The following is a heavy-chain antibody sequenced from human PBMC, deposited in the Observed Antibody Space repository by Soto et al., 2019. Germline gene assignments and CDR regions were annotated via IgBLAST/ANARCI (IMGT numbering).Heavy chain of an antibody. CDR2: MNPNSGNT. CDR3: ARGSHIFRFPALNYYYYYMDV. CDR1: GYTFTSYD. D-gene: IGHD3-10*01. V-gene: IGHV1-8*01. J-gene: IGHJ6*03. Sequence: ASVKVSCKASGYTFTSYDINWVRQATGQGLEWMGWMNPNSGNTGYAQKFQGRVTMTRNTSISTAYMGLSSLRSEDTAVYYCARGSHIFRFPALNYYYYYMDVWGKGTTVTVSS.